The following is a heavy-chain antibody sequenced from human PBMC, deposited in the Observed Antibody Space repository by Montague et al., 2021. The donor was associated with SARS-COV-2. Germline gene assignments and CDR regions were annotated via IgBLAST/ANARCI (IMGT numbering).Heavy chain of an antibody. D-gene: IGHD3-10*01. CDR3: ARDRPRSDYDDAGSVTWGGYGLDV. J-gene: IGHJ6*02. Sequence: SETLSLTCTVSGGSISNYYWSWIRQPAGKGLEWIGCIYASGNTNYNPSLKSRVTMSVDTSKDQFSLKLSSVTAADTAVYYCARDRPRSDYDDAGSVTWGGYGLDVWGQGTTVTVSS. V-gene: IGHV4-4*07. CDR2: IYASGNT. CDR1: GGSISNYY.